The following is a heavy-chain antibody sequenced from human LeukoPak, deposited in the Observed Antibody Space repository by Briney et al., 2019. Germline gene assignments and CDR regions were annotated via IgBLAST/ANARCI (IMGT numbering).Heavy chain of an antibody. D-gene: IGHD6-19*01. CDR2: IYSRGST. CDR1: GASISSYY. Sequence: SETLSLTCTVSGASISSYYWSWIRQPPGKGLEWIGYIYSRGSTHYNPSLQSRVTISVDTSKNQFSLKLSSVTAADAAVYYCASGPYPAAGTDHQFDYWGQGTLVTVSS. V-gene: IGHV4-59*01. J-gene: IGHJ4*02. CDR3: ASGPYPAAGTDHQFDY.